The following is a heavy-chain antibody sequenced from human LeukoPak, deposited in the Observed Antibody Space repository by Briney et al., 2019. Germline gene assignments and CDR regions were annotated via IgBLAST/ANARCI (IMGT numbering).Heavy chain of an antibody. J-gene: IGHJ4*02. D-gene: IGHD6-19*01. Sequence: PGGSLRLSCAASGFTFSSYWMHWVRQAPGKGLVWVSRINSDGSSTSYADSVKGRFTISRDNAKNTLYLQTNSLRAEDTAVYYCARPVNTYSSGWYPFDYWGQGTLVTVSS. CDR2: INSDGSST. CDR1: GFTFSSYW. V-gene: IGHV3-74*01. CDR3: ARPVNTYSSGWYPFDY.